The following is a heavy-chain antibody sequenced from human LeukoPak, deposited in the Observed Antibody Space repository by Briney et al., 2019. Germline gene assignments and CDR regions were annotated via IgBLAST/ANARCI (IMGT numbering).Heavy chain of an antibody. CDR1: GASITNYY. Sequence: SETLSLTCSVSGASITNYYWSWIRQPPGKGLEWIGYIYYSGSTNYNPSLKSRVTISVDTSKNQFSLKLSSVTAADTAVYYCARDSPDLDAFDIWGQGTMVTVSS. CDR2: IYYSGST. J-gene: IGHJ3*02. V-gene: IGHV4-59*01. CDR3: ARDSPDLDAFDI.